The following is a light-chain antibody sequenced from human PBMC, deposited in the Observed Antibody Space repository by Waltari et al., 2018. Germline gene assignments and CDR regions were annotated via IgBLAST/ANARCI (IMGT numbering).Light chain of an antibody. J-gene: IGLJ3*02. V-gene: IGLV2-8*01. CDR3: SSYGGSKL. CDR2: EVS. Sequence: QSALTQPPSASGSPGQSVAISCTGTSSDIGAYNYVSWYQQHPGKAPKLVIYEVSKRPSGVPDRFSCSKSGNTASLTVSGLQAEEEADYYCSSYGGSKLFGGGTKLTVL. CDR1: SSDIGAYNY.